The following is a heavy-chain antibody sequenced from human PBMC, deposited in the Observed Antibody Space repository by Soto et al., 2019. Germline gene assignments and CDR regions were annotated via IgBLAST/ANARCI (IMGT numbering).Heavy chain of an antibody. CDR3: ARARWYDAFDV. V-gene: IGHV4-38-2*01. CDR1: GFLISSGNY. D-gene: IGHD2-15*01. J-gene: IGHJ3*01. Sequence: SETVSLTCGGSGFLISSGNYWGWMGKPSGKGLEWIGSIFHGGNTYSNPSLKSRVTISVDMSKNQFSLKLNSVTAADTAVYYCARARWYDAFDVWGQGTVVTVSS. CDR2: IFHGGNT.